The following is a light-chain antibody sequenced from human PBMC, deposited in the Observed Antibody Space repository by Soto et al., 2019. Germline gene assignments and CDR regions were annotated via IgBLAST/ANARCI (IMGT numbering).Light chain of an antibody. CDR1: SSNIGTPYD. J-gene: IGLJ2*01. Sequence: QSVLTQPPSVSGAPGQRVSISCTGSSSNIGTPYDVRWYQQLPGTAPKLLIYGNSNRPSGVPDRFSGSKSGTSASLASTGLQGEYECDYYCQSCDSSLSGYVIFGGGTKLTVL. CDR3: QSCDSSLSGYVI. CDR2: GNS. V-gene: IGLV1-40*01.